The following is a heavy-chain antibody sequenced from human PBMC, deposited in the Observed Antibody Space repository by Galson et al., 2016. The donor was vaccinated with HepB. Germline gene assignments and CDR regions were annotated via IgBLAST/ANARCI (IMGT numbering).Heavy chain of an antibody. J-gene: IGHJ4*02. Sequence: SLRLSCAASGFTFRSYWMHWVRQAPGKGLVWVSRINGGGISTTYADSVKGRFTISRDNAKNTLYLQMNSLRAEDTAVYYCARGGGFSNSSSFGYWGQGTLVTVSS. CDR1: GFTFRSYW. V-gene: IGHV3-74*01. CDR2: INGGGIST. CDR3: ARGGGFSNSSSFGY. D-gene: IGHD2-2*01.